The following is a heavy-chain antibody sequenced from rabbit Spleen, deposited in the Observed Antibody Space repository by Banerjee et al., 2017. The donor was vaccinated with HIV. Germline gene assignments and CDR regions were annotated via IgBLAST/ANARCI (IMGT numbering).Heavy chain of an antibody. CDR3: ARDTGSSFSTYGMDL. CDR2: IYGGSSGST. CDR1: GFSFSGNYY. V-gene: IGHV1S45*01. D-gene: IGHD8-1*01. Sequence: QEQLEESGGGLVKPEGSLTLTCTASGFSFSGNYYMCWVRQAPGKGLEWVACIYGGSSGSTYYANWAKGRFTISKTSSTTVTLQMTSLTAADTATYFCARDTGSSFSTYGMDLWGPGTLVTVS. J-gene: IGHJ6*01.